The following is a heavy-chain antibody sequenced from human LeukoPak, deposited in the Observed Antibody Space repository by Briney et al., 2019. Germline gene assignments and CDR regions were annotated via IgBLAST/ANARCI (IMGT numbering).Heavy chain of an antibody. D-gene: IGHD5-18*01. J-gene: IGHJ4*02. V-gene: IGHV4-4*07. CDR2: FYSSGGT. CDR1: GGSINDYY. Sequence: SETLSLTCSVSGGSINDYYWNWIRQPAGKGLEWIGRFYSSGGTYYNPTLKSPVTISVDKSKNQLSPNLRSVTAADTAVYYCAGGSFGHFDRWGQGTLVTVSS. CDR3: AGGSFGHFDR.